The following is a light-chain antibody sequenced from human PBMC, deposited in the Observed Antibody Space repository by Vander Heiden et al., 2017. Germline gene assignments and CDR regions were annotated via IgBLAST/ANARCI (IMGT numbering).Light chain of an antibody. CDR2: GKN. J-gene: IGLJ2*01. CDR1: SLRSYY. Sequence: GQTVRITCQGDSLRSYYASWYQQKPGQAPVLVIYGKNNRPSGIPDRFSGSSSGNTAALTITGAQAEDEADYYCNSRDSSGNHLVFGGGTKLTVL. V-gene: IGLV3-19*01. CDR3: NSRDSSGNHLV.